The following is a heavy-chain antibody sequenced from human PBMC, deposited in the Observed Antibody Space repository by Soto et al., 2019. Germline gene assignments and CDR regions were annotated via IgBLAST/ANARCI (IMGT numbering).Heavy chain of an antibody. CDR3: ASVYCGGDCRDYYYYGMDV. J-gene: IGHJ6*02. CDR2: INAGNGNT. V-gene: IGHV1-3*01. Sequence: ASVKVSCKASGYTFTSYAMHWVLQAPGQRLEWMGWINAGNGNTKYSQKFQGRVTITRDTSASTAYMELSSLRSEDTAVYYCASVYCGGDCRDYYYYGMDVWGQGTTVTVSS. D-gene: IGHD2-21*02. CDR1: GYTFTSYA.